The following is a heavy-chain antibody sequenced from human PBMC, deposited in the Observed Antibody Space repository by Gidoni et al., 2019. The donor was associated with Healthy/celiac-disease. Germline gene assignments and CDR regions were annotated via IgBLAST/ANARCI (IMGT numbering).Heavy chain of an antibody. D-gene: IGHD3-16*01. Sequence: QVQLVQSGAEVTKPGSSVKVSCKASGGTFSSYAVSWVRQAPGQGLEWMGGIIPIFGTANYAQKFQGRVTITADKSTSTAYMELSSLRSEDTAVYYCARDKSRMGGAFDIWGQGTMVTVSS. V-gene: IGHV1-69*06. CDR1: GGTFSSYA. CDR2: IIPIFGTA. J-gene: IGHJ3*02. CDR3: ARDKSRMGGAFDI.